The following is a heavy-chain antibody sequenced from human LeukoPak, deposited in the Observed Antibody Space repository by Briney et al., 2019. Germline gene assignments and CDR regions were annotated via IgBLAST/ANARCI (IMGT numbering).Heavy chain of an antibody. J-gene: IGHJ6*02. CDR2: IIPNSGGT. D-gene: IGHD6-6*01. V-gene: IGHV1-2*02. CDR1: GYTFTDYY. Sequence: ASVKVSCKASGYTFTDYYMHWVRQAPGQGLEWMGWIIPNSGGTNYAQKFQGRVTMTRDTSITTAYMELSRLRFDDTAMYYCARASGAPSSSSSYYYYGMDVWGQGTTVTVSS. CDR3: ARASGAPSSSSSYYYYGMDV.